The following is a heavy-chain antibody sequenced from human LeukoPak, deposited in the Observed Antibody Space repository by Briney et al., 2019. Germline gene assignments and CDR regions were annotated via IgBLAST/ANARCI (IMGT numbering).Heavy chain of an antibody. D-gene: IGHD3-10*02. Sequence: GGSLRLSCAASGFTFSIYSMNWVRQAPGKGLEWVSSISSSSSYIYYADSVKGRFTISRDNAKNSLYLQMNSLRAEDTAVYYCAELGITMIGGVWGKGTTVTISS. CDR1: GFTFSIYS. CDR2: ISSSSSYI. V-gene: IGHV3-21*01. J-gene: IGHJ6*04. CDR3: AELGITMIGGV.